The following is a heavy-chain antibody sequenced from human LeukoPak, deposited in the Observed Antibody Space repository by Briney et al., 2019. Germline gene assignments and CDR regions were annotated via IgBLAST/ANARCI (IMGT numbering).Heavy chain of an antibody. CDR2: ISSSSSYI. Sequence: GGSLRLSCAASGFTFSSYSMNWVRQAPGKGLEWVSSISSSSSYIYYADSVKGRFTISRDNAKNSLYLQMNSLRAEDTAVYYCARDRVIHVQQLPYFDYWGQGTLVTVSS. D-gene: IGHD6-13*01. CDR1: GFTFSSYS. CDR3: ARDRVIHVQQLPYFDY. J-gene: IGHJ4*02. V-gene: IGHV3-21*01.